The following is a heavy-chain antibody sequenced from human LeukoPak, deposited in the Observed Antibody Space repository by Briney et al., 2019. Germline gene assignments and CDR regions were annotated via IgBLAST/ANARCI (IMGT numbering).Heavy chain of an antibody. D-gene: IGHD3-3*01. CDR2: ISSSSSTI. CDR3: ARGTDDFWSGYYPLYMDV. V-gene: IGHV3-48*01. J-gene: IGHJ6*04. Sequence: GGSLRLSCAASAFTFCSYSMNWVRQAPGKGLEWVSYISSSSSTIYYADSVKGRFTISRDNAKNSLYPQMNSLRAEDTAVYYCARGTDDFWSGYYPLYMDVWGKGTTVTVSS. CDR1: AFTFCSYS.